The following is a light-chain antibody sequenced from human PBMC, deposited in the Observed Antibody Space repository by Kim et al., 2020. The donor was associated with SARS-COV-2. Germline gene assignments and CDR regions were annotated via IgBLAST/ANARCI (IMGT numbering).Light chain of an antibody. CDR2: DAS. Sequence: SPGDRATLSCRASQSVRSYLAWYQQHPGQAPRLLIYDASNRATGIPARFSGSGSGTDFTLTISSLEPEDFAVYYCQQRSNWPPWTFGQGTKVDIK. J-gene: IGKJ1*01. V-gene: IGKV3-11*01. CDR3: QQRSNWPPWT. CDR1: QSVRSY.